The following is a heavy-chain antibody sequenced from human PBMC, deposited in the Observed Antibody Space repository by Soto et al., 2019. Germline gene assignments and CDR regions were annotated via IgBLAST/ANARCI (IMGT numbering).Heavy chain of an antibody. J-gene: IGHJ5*02. V-gene: IGHV3-64D*06. D-gene: IGHD2-2*01. Sequence: GGSLRLSCSASGFTFSSYAMHWVRQAPGKGLEYVSAISSNGGSTYYADSVKGRFTISRDNSKNTLYLQMSSLRAEDTAVYYCVKDQYCSSTSCYNWFDPWGQGTLVTVYS. CDR1: GFTFSSYA. CDR2: ISSNGGST. CDR3: VKDQYCSSTSCYNWFDP.